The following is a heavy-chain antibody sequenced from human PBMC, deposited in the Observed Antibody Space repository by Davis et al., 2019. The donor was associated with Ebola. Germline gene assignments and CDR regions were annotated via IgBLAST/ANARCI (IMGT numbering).Heavy chain of an antibody. CDR3: ARAWGYCSSTSCYTGGFDY. CDR2: IYSGGST. Sequence: GGSLRLSCAASGFTVSSNYMSWVRQAPGKGLEWVSVIYSGGSTYYADSVKGRFTISRDNSKNTLYLQMNSLRAEDTAVYYCARAWGYCSSTSCYTGGFDYWGQGTLVTVSS. J-gene: IGHJ4*02. CDR1: GFTVSSNY. D-gene: IGHD2-2*02. V-gene: IGHV3-53*01.